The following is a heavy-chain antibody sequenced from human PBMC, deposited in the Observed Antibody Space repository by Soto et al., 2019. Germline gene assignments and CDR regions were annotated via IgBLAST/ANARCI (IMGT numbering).Heavy chain of an antibody. D-gene: IGHD6-13*01. CDR1: GDSISNLDYF. V-gene: IGHV4-39*01. J-gene: IGHJ6*02. Sequence: PSETLSLTCSVSGDSISNLDYFWAWIRQPPGQALEYIGCTYNSATTYYNPSLESRVTISVDTSKSQFSLKLSSVTAADTAVYYCASEGYSSSWYPRTYYYYYGMDVWGQGTTVTVSS. CDR3: ASEGYSSSWYPRTYYYYYGMDV. CDR2: TYNSATT.